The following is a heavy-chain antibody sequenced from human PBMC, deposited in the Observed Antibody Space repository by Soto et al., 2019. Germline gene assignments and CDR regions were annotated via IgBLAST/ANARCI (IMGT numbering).Heavy chain of an antibody. J-gene: IGHJ6*03. D-gene: IGHD3-10*02. CDR2: IGTAGDT. Sequence: GGSLRLSCAASGFTFSSYDMHWVRQATGKGLEWVSAIGTAGDTYYPGSVKGRFTISRENAKNSLYLQMNSLRAGDTAVYYCARGQVFHYYYYYMDVWGKGTTVTVSS. CDR1: GFTFSSYD. V-gene: IGHV3-13*01. CDR3: ARGQVFHYYYYYMDV.